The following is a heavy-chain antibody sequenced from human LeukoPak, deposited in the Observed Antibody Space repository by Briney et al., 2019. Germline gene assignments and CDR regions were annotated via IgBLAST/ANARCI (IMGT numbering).Heavy chain of an antibody. CDR3: ATLLSAPRDS. CDR1: GGSISGTTSY. CDR2: IYYSGNT. J-gene: IGHJ4*02. Sequence: PSETLSLTCTVSGGSISGTTSYWGWIRQPPGKGLQWIRSIYYSGNTYYNPSLKSRVTISVDTSKNQFSLTLNSVTAADTAVYYCATLLSAPRDSWGQGTLVTVSS. D-gene: IGHD3-10*01. V-gene: IGHV4-39*01.